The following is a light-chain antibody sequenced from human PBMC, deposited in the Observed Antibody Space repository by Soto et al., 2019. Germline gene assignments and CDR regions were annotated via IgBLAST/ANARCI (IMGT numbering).Light chain of an antibody. V-gene: IGKV3-20*01. Sequence: EIVLTQSPGTLFLSPGEGATLSCRASQSVNSTYLAWYQHKPGQAPRLLIYGTSRRATGIPDRFRGSGSGTDFTLTITRLEPEDFALYYCQQCGGSPPITFGQGTRLEMK. CDR1: QSVNSTY. J-gene: IGKJ5*01. CDR3: QQCGGSPPIT. CDR2: GTS.